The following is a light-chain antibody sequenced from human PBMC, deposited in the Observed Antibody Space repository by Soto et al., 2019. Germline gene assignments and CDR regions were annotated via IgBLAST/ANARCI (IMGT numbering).Light chain of an antibody. CDR1: QSVSSN. CDR2: GAS. V-gene: IGKV3-15*01. CDR3: QQYNNWPPT. J-gene: IGKJ1*01. Sequence: EIVMTQAQATLSVSPGEKATNSCRASQSVSSNLAWYQQKPGQTPRLLIYGASTRATGIPARFSGSGSGTEFTLTISSLQSEDFAVYYCQQYNNWPPTFGQGTKV.